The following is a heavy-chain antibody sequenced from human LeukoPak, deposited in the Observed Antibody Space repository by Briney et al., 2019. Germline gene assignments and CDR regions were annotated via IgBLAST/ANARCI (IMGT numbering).Heavy chain of an antibody. D-gene: IGHD4-17*01. Sequence: GGSLRPSCAASGFTFSSYGMHWVRQAPGKGLEWVAVIWYDGSNKYYADSVKGRFTISRDNSKNTLYLQMNSLRAEDTAVYYYARPLTVTTTECGYWGQGTLVTVSS. J-gene: IGHJ4*02. V-gene: IGHV3-33*01. CDR1: GFTFSSYG. CDR3: ARPLTVTTTECGY. CDR2: IWYDGSNK.